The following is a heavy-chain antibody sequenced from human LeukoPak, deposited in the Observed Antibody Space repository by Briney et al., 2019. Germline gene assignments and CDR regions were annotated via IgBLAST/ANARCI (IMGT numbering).Heavy chain of an antibody. CDR1: GFTLSSYG. J-gene: IGHJ6*02. D-gene: IGHD1-26*01. Sequence: GGSLRLSCAASGFTLSSYGMHWVRQAPGKGLEWVASIRHDESNKYYADSVKGRFTISGDNSKNTMYLQMNSLGAEDAAVYYCAKDQGAPVGYYYGMDVWGQGTTVTVSS. CDR2: IRHDESNK. CDR3: AKDQGAPVGYYYGMDV. V-gene: IGHV3-30*02.